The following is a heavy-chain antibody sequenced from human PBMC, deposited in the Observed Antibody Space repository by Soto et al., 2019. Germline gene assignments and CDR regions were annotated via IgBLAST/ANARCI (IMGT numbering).Heavy chain of an antibody. CDR2: INHSGST. CDR3: ARGSAMATEHLLFFAD. Sequence: SENLSLTRAVYGGSFSGYYWGWIRPPPGKGLEWIGEINHSGSTNYNPSLKSRVTISVDTSKNQFSLKLSSVTAADTAVYYCARGSAMATEHLLFFADWGQGTLVTVSS. CDR1: GGSFSGYY. V-gene: IGHV4-34*01. D-gene: IGHD5-18*01. J-gene: IGHJ1*01.